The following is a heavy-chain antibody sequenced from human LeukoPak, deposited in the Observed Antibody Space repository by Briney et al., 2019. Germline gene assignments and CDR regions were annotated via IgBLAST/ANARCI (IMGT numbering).Heavy chain of an antibody. CDR1: RFTFSTYW. D-gene: IGHD3-10*01. V-gene: IGHV3-7*01. CDR3: VKVAKYYYGSETYYFFEH. J-gene: IGHJ4*02. CDR2: INQDGREK. Sequence: GGSLRLSCAASRFTFSTYWMSWVRQAPGKGLEWVANINQDGREKYYVDSVKGRFTISRDNAKNSLYLQMNSLRVEDTAIYYCVKVAKYYYGSETYYFFEHWGQGTPVTASS.